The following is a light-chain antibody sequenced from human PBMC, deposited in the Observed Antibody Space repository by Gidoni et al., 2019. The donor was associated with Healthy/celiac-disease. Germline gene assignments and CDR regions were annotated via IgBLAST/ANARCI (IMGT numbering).Light chain of an antibody. CDR3: SSYTSSSTLDVV. Sequence: QSALTPPASASGSPGQSLTISRTGTSSDVGGSNYVSWYQQHPGKAHKLMIYEVSNRPSGVSNRFSGSKSGNTASLTISGLQAEDEADYYCSSYTSSSTLDVVFGGGTKLTVL. CDR1: SSDVGGSNY. V-gene: IGLV2-14*01. J-gene: IGLJ2*01. CDR2: EVS.